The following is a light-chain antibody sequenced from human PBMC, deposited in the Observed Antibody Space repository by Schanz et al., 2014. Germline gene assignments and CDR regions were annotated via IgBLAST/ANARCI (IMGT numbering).Light chain of an antibody. J-gene: IGLJ1*01. CDR2: GDN. CDR1: ATDIGGTYL. CDR3: QSYGIGLSEPYV. Sequence: QSALTQPASVSASPGQSITISCTGTATDIGGTYLVSWYQQNPGEAPKLLILGDNHRPSGVSNRFSGSKSGNTASLTVSGLQAEDEADYYCQSYGIGLSEPYVFGTGTKLTVL. V-gene: IGLV2-14*02.